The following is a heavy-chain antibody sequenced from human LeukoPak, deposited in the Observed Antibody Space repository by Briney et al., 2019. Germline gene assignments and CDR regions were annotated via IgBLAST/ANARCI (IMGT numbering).Heavy chain of an antibody. CDR2: ISGSGGST. J-gene: IGHJ4*02. D-gene: IGHD3-3*01. V-gene: IGHV3-23*01. CDR3: AKDMGPLGFLLEEYYFDY. Sequence: GGSLRLSCAASGFTFSSYAMSWVRQAPGKGLEWVSAISGSGGSTYYADSVKGRFTISRDNSKNTLYLQMNSLRAEVTAVYYCAKDMGPLGFLLEEYYFDYWGQGTLVTVSS. CDR1: GFTFSSYA.